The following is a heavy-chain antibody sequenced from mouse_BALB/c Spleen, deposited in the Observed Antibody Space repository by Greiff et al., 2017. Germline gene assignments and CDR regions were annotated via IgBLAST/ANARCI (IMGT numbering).Heavy chain of an antibody. D-gene: IGHD1-1*01. V-gene: IGHV1-9*01. Sequence: VQRVESGAELMKPGASVKISCKATGYTFSSYWIEWVKQRPGHGLEWIGEILPGSGSTNYNEKFKGKATFTADTSSNTAYMQLSSLTSEDSAVYYCARGLRPYYFDYWGQGTTLTVSS. CDR3: ARGLRPYYFDY. J-gene: IGHJ2*01. CDR2: ILPGSGST. CDR1: GYTFSSYW.